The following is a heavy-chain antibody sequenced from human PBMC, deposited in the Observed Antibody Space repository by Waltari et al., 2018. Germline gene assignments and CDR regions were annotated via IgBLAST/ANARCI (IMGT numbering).Heavy chain of an antibody. CDR2: IYTSGST. J-gene: IGHJ6*03. CDR3: ARDSSSWYRGGNYMDV. CDR1: GGSISSYY. V-gene: IGHV4-4*07. D-gene: IGHD6-13*01. Sequence: QVQLQESGPGLVKPSETLSLTCPVSGGSISSYYWSWIPQPAGKGLEWIGRIYTSGSTNYNPSLKSRVTMSVDTSKNQFSLKLSSVTAADTAVYYCARDSSSWYRGGNYMDVWGKGTTVTVSS.